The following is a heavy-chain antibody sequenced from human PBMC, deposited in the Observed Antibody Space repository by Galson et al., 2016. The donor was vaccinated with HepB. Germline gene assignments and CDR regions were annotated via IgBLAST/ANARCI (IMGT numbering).Heavy chain of an antibody. D-gene: IGHD2-8*01. J-gene: IGHJ5*01. V-gene: IGHV3-9*01. CDR2: VSYNSDTI. CDR1: GFPFDDYA. Sequence: SLRLSCAGSGFPFDDYAMHWVRQPPGKGLEWVSGVSYNSDTIDYADSVKGRFTASRDNAKNTLSLQMNGQRTEDKAVYYCVKNTSKWPTFNWFDFWGQGTLVIVSS. CDR3: VKNTSKWPTFNWFDF.